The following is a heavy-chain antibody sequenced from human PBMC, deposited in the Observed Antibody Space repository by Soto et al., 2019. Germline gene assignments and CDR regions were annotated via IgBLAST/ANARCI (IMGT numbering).Heavy chain of an antibody. V-gene: IGHV1-24*01. CDR2: FDPEDGET. J-gene: IGHJ4*02. CDR1: GYTLTELS. D-gene: IGHD3-22*01. Sequence: GASVKVSCKVSGYTLTELSMHWVRQAPGKGLEWMGGFDPEDGETIYAQKFQGRVTMTEDTSTDTAYMELSSLRSEDTAVYYCAAGTYYYDSSGYRYFDYWGQGTLVTVPS. CDR3: AAGTYYYDSSGYRYFDY.